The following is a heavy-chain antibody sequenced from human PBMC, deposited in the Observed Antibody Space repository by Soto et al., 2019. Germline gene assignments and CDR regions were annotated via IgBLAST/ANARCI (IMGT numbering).Heavy chain of an antibody. CDR1: GYTFTSYG. CDR3: ARDPWEGIVVGPAAMWFDP. Sequence: GASVNVSFKASGYTFTSYGLSWVRQAPGQALEWMGWISAYNGNTNYAQKLQGRVTMTTDTSTSTAYMELRSLRSDDTAVYYCARDPWEGIVVGPAAMWFDPWG. V-gene: IGHV1-18*01. CDR2: ISAYNGNT. D-gene: IGHD2-2*01. J-gene: IGHJ5*02.